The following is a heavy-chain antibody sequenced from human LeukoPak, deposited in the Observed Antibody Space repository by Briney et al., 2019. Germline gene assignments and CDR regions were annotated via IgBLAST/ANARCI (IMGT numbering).Heavy chain of an antibody. D-gene: IGHD3-3*01. Sequence: ASVKVSCKASGYTFTSYGLSWVRQAPGQGLEWMGWISAYNGNTNYAQKLQGRVTMTTDTSTSTAYMELRSLRSDDTAVYYCARVAHYYDFWSGTYYFDYWGQGTLVTVSS. J-gene: IGHJ4*02. CDR3: ARVAHYYDFWSGTYYFDY. CDR1: GYTFTSYG. V-gene: IGHV1-18*01. CDR2: ISAYNGNT.